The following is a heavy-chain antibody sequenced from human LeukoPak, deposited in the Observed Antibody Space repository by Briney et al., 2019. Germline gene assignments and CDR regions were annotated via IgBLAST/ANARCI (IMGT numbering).Heavy chain of an antibody. D-gene: IGHD3-22*01. J-gene: IGHJ4*02. CDR3: ATFHLYYYDSSGYPYFDY. CDR1: GYTLTELS. Sequence: ASVNVSCKVSGYTLTELSTHWVRQAPGKGLERMGGFDPEDGETIYAQKFQGRVTMTEDTSTDTAYMELSSLRSEDTAVYYCATFHLYYYDSSGYPYFDYWGQGTLVTVSS. CDR2: FDPEDGET. V-gene: IGHV1-24*01.